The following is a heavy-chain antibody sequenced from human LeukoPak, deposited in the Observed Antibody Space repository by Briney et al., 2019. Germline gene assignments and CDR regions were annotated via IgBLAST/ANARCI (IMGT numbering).Heavy chain of an antibody. V-gene: IGHV1-8*01. CDR1: GYTFTSYD. Sequence: ASVKVSCKASGYTFTSYDINWVRQATGQGLERMGWMNPNSGNTGYAQKFQGRVTMTRNTSISTAYMELSSLRSEDTAVYYRARLSSGYYRDAFDIWGQGTMVTVSS. CDR2: MNPNSGNT. D-gene: IGHD3-22*01. J-gene: IGHJ3*02. CDR3: ARLSSGYYRDAFDI.